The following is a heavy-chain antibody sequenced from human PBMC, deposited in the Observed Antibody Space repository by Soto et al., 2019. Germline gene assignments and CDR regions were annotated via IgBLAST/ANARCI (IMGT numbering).Heavy chain of an antibody. J-gene: IGHJ4*02. V-gene: IGHV4-59*01. CDR2: IYCSGST. D-gene: IGHD3-10*01. CDR1: GGSISSYY. Sequence: SETLSLTCAVSGGSISSYYWSWIRQPPGKGLEWIGYIYCSGSTNYNPSLKSRVTISVDTSKNQFSLKLSSVTAADTAVYYCARSWGFALDYWGQGTLVTVSS. CDR3: ARSWGFALDY.